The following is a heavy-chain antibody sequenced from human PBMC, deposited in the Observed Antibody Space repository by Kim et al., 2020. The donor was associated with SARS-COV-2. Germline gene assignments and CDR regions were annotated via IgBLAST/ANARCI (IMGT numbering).Heavy chain of an antibody. J-gene: IGHJ6*02. CDR3: ARRQYYDSSGYYPSYYYYGMDV. CDR2: ISSSSSYI. Sequence: GGSLRLSCAASGFTFSSYSMNWVRQAPGKGLEWVSSISSSSSYIYYADSVKGRFTISRDNAKNSLYLQMNSLRAEDTAVYYCARRQYYDSSGYYPSYYYYGMDVWGQGTTVTVSS. CDR1: GFTFSSYS. D-gene: IGHD3-22*01. V-gene: IGHV3-21*04.